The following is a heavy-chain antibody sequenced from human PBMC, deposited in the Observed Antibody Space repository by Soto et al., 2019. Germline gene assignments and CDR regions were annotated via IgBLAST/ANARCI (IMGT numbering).Heavy chain of an antibody. V-gene: IGHV4-30-4*01. CDR2: IYYSGNT. J-gene: IGHJ6*02. Sequence: QVQLQESGPGLVKPSQTLSLTCSVSGGSISSGDYYWNWIRQPPGKGLEWIGYIYYSGNTYYNPSPRRRVTTSLDRSANQFALKLSFVTAADTAVYYCATDRYYGSGTYYNFYYGIDVWGQGTTVTVSS. CDR1: GGSISSGDYY. CDR3: ATDRYYGSGTYYNFYYGIDV. D-gene: IGHD3-10*01.